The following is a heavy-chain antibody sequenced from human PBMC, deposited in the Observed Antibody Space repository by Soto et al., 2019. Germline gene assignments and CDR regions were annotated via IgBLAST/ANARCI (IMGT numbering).Heavy chain of an antibody. V-gene: IGHV4-59*01. J-gene: IGHJ5*02. CDR3: ARDSSSWYNWFDP. Sequence: SETLSLTCTVSGGSISSYYWGWIRQPPGKGLEWIGYIYYSGSTNYNPSLKSRVTISVDTSKNQFSLKLSSVTAADTAVYYCARDSSSWYNWFDPWGQGTLVTVSS. CDR2: IYYSGST. CDR1: GGSISSYY. D-gene: IGHD6-13*01.